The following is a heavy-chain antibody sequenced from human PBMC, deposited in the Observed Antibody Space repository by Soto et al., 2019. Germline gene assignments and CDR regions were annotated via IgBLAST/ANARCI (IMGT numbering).Heavy chain of an antibody. J-gene: IGHJ4*02. V-gene: IGHV3-23*01. CDR1: GFSFDKYA. CDR3: ARRTSFLGAFDY. D-gene: IGHD3-16*02. CDR2: VAAGGGHT. Sequence: PGVSLRRSCVASGFSFDKYAMAWVRQAPGKGLEWVSHVAAGGGHTYYAESVKGRFTISRDNSKNTLFLQINTLRADDTAIYFCARRTSFLGAFDYWGQGVLVTVSS.